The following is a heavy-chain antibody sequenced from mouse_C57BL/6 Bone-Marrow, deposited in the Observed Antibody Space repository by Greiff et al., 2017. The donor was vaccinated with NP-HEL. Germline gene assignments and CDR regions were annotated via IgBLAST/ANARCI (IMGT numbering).Heavy chain of an antibody. CDR2: IWSDGST. Sequence: VQLQQSGPGLVAPSQSLSITCTVSGFSLTSYGVHWVRQPPGKGLEWLVVIWSDGSTTYNSALKSRLSISKDNSKSQVFLKMNSLQTDDTAMYYCARQTESNYDAMDYWGQGTSVTVSS. CDR1: GFSLTSYG. CDR3: ARQTESNYDAMDY. V-gene: IGHV2-6-1*01. D-gene: IGHD2-5*01. J-gene: IGHJ4*01.